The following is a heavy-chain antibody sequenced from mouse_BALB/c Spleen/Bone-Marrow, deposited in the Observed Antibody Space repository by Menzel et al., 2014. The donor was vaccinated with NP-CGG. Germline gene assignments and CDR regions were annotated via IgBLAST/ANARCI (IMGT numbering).Heavy chain of an antibody. CDR1: GVSLTSYA. CDR2: IWSGGST. Sequence: VQRVESGPGLVQPSQRLSIPCTVSGVSLTSYAVHWVRQSPGKGLEWLGVIWSGGSTDYNAAFISRLSISKDNSKSQVFFKMNSLQANDTAIYYCARNVYYYGSSPMDYWGQGTSVTVSS. D-gene: IGHD1-1*01. V-gene: IGHV2-2*02. CDR3: ARNVYYYGSSPMDY. J-gene: IGHJ4*01.